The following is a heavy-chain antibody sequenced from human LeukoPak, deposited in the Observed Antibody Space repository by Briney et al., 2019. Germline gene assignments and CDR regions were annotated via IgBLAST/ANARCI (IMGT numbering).Heavy chain of an antibody. CDR3: ARVLRGYHFDY. Sequence: SVKVSCKASGGTFSSYTISWVRQAPGQGLEWMGRIIPILGIANYAQKFQGRVTITVDKSTSTAYMELSSLRSEDTAVYYCARVLRGYHFDYWGQGTLVTVSS. J-gene: IGHJ4*02. V-gene: IGHV1-69*02. D-gene: IGHD3-22*01. CDR1: GGTFSSYT. CDR2: IIPILGIA.